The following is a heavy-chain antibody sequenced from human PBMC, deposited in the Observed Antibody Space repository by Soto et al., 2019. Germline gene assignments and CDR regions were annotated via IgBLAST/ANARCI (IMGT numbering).Heavy chain of an antibody. CDR2: ISSSGYYI. D-gene: IGHD1-20*01. V-gene: IGHV3-21*01. CDR3: AIRGITERPSAFDI. J-gene: IGHJ3*02. CDR1: GFTFSSYN. Sequence: GGSLRLSCAPSGFTFSSYNMNWVRQAPGKGLEWVSSISSSGYYIYYADSVKGRFTISRDNAKNSLYLQMNSLRAEDTAVYYCAIRGITERPSAFDIWGQGTMVTVSS.